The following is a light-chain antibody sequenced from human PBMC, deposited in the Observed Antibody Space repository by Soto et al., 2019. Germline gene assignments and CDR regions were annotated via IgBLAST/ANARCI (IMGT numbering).Light chain of an antibody. V-gene: IGKV1-5*01. CDR1: QSISSW. J-gene: IGKJ1*01. Sequence: DIQMTQSPSTLSASVGDRVTITCRASQSISSWLAWYQQKPGKAPKLQIYDASSLESGVPSRFSGSGSGTEFTRTISSLQPDDFATYYCQQYNSYRTFGQGTKVEIK. CDR3: QQYNSYRT. CDR2: DAS.